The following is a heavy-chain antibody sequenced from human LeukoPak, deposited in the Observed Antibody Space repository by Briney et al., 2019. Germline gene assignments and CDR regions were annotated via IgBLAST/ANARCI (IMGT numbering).Heavy chain of an antibody. V-gene: IGHV4-61*02. CDR3: ARSGIAAAGTPPSYYYYYGMDV. CDR2: IYTSGST. J-gene: IGHJ6*02. Sequence: SQTLSLTCTVSGGSISSGSYYWSWIRQPAGKGLEWIGRIYTSGSTNYNPSLKSRVTISVDTSKNQFSLKLSSVTAADTAVYYCARSGIAAAGTPPSYYYYYGMDVWGQGTTVTVSS. CDR1: GGSISSGSYY. D-gene: IGHD6-13*01.